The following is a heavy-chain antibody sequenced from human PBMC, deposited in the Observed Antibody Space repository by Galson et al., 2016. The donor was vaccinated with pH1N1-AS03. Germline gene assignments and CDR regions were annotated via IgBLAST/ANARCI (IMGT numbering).Heavy chain of an antibody. D-gene: IGHD4-17*01. V-gene: IGHV3-21*01. CDR3: ARERGPGGDYADVLDY. CDR1: GFSISTYS. CDR2: ISSIGSYI. Sequence: SLRLSCAASGFSISTYSMNWVRQAPGKGLEWVSSISSIGSYIYYADLVKGRSTISRDNAKNSLYLQMNSLRAEDTAVYFCARERGPGGDYADVLDYWGQGTLVTVSS. J-gene: IGHJ4*02.